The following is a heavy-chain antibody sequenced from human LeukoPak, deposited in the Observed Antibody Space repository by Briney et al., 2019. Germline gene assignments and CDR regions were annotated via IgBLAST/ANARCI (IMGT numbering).Heavy chain of an antibody. V-gene: IGHV4-4*07. Sequence: SETLSLTCTVSGGSISSYYWSWIRQPAGKGLEWIGRIYTSGSTNYNPSLKSRVTMSVDTSKNQFSLKLSSVTAADTAVYYCARDEVGGYCSSTSCNPVHWFDPWGQGTLVTVSS. D-gene: IGHD2-2*01. CDR2: IYTSGST. CDR1: GGSISSYY. J-gene: IGHJ5*02. CDR3: ARDEVGGYCSSTSCNPVHWFDP.